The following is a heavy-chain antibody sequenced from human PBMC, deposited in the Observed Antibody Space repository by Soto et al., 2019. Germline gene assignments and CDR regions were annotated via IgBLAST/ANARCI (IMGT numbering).Heavy chain of an antibody. Sequence: GGSLRLSCAASGFTFSSYAMSWVRQSPGKGLEWVSAISGSGGSTYYADSVKGRFTISRDNSKNTLYLQMNSLRAEDTAVYYCASTWGVPAAISYYGMDVWGQGTTVTVSS. V-gene: IGHV3-23*01. J-gene: IGHJ6*02. D-gene: IGHD2-2*01. CDR3: ASTWGVPAAISYYGMDV. CDR1: GFTFSSYA. CDR2: ISGSGGST.